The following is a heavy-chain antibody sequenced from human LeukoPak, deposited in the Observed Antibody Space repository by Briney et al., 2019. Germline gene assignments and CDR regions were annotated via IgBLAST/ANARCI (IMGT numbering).Heavy chain of an antibody. J-gene: IGHJ4*02. CDR1: GGSISSYY. CDR3: ARDRSGYLGDTQYYFDY. D-gene: IGHD2-2*03. CDR2: IYYSGST. V-gene: IGHV4-59*01. Sequence: SETLSLTCTVSGGSISSYYWSWIRQPPGKGLEWIGYIYYSGSTNYNPSLKSRVTISVDTSKNQFSLKLSSVTAADTAVYYCARDRSGYLGDTQYYFDYWGQGTLVTVSS.